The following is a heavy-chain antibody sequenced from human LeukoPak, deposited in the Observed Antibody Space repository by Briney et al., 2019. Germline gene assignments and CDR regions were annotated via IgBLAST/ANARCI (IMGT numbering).Heavy chain of an antibody. CDR2: IYYSGST. CDR1: GGSISSSTYY. D-gene: IGHD1-1*01. J-gene: IGHJ6*03. Sequence: SETLSLTCTVSGGSISSSTYYWGWIRQPPGKGLEWIGSIYYSGSTYYNPSLKSRVTISVDTSKNQFSLKLSSVTAADTAVYYCAREDDIYYYMDVWGKGTTVTISS. CDR3: AREDDIYYYMDV. V-gene: IGHV4-39*07.